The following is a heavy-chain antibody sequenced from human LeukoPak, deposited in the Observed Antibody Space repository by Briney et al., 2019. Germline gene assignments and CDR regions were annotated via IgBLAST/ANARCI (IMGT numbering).Heavy chain of an antibody. CDR1: GFTFSSYS. CDR3: ARDPTLVVEPPDY. CDR2: ISSSSSYI. Sequence: KTGGSLRLSCAASGFTFSSYSMNWVRQAPGKGLEWVSSISSSSSYIYYADSVKGRFTISRDNAKNSLYLQMNSLRAEDTAVYYCARDPTLVVEPPDYWGQGTLVTVSS. V-gene: IGHV3-21*01. D-gene: IGHD2-2*01. J-gene: IGHJ4*02.